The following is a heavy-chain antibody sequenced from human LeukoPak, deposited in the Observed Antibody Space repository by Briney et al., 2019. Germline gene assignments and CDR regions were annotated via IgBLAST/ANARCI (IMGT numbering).Heavy chain of an antibody. CDR3: ARGGGIAARPRRRYFDY. CDR1: GGSFSGYY. Sequence: PSETLSLTCAVYGGSFSGYYWSWIRQPPGKGLEWIGEINHSGSTNYNPSLKSRVTISVDTSKNQFSLKLSSVTAADTAVYYCARGGGIAARPRRRYFDYWGQGTLVTVSS. V-gene: IGHV4-34*01. CDR2: INHSGST. D-gene: IGHD6-6*01. J-gene: IGHJ4*02.